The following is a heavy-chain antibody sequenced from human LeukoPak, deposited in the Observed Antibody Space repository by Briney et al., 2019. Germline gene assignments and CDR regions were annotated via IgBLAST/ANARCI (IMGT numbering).Heavy chain of an antibody. V-gene: IGHV3-23*01. J-gene: IGHJ4*02. CDR2: ISGSGGST. CDR3: AKKMITFGGVIVNALLDY. CDR1: GFTFSSYG. D-gene: IGHD3-16*02. Sequence: PGGSLRLSCAASGFTFSSYGMSWVRQAPGKGLEWVSAISGSGGSTYYADSVKGRFTISRDNSKNTLYLQMNSLRAEDTAVYYCAKKMITFGGVIVNALLDYWGQGTLVTVSS.